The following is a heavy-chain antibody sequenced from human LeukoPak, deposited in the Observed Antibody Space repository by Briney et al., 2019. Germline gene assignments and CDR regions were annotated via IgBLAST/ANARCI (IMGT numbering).Heavy chain of an antibody. CDR3: AKGRYSSSSGGYFDY. CDR2: ISGSGGST. CDR1: GFTFSSYA. Sequence: GGSLRLSCAASGFTFSSYAMSWVRRAPGKGLEWVSAISGSGGSTYYADSVKGRFTISRDNSKNTLYLQMNSLRAEDTAVYYCAKGRYSSSSGGYFDYWGQGTLVTVSS. J-gene: IGHJ4*02. D-gene: IGHD6-6*01. V-gene: IGHV3-23*01.